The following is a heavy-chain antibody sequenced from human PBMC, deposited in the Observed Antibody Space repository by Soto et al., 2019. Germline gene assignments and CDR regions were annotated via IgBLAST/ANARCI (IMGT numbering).Heavy chain of an antibody. CDR2: IYYSGRT. CDR1: GGSISSGGYY. CDR3: ARDGGDDGVRFDP. V-gene: IGHV4-31*03. Sequence: SETLSLTCTVSGGSISSGGYYWSWIRQHPGKGLEWIGYIYYSGRTYYNPSLKSRVTISVDTSKNQFSLKLSSVTAADTAVYYCARDGGDDGVRFDPWGQGTLVTVSS. J-gene: IGHJ5*02. D-gene: IGHD3-10*01.